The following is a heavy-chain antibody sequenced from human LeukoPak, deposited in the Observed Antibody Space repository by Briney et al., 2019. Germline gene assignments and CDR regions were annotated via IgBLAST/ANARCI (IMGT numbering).Heavy chain of an antibody. J-gene: IGHJ4*02. CDR2: TYYRSKWYN. D-gene: IGHD6-19*01. CDR3: ARGGSSGWLGSFDY. Sequence: SQTLSLTCVISGDSVSSNSAAWNWIRQSPSRGLEWLGRTYYRSKWYNDYPASVKSRITINPDTSKNQFSLQLNSVTPEDTAVYYCARGGSSGWLGSFDYWGQGTLVTVSS. V-gene: IGHV6-1*01. CDR1: GDSVSSNSAA.